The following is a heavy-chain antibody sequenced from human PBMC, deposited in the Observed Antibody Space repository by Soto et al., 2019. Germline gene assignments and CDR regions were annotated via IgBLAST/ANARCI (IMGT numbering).Heavy chain of an antibody. J-gene: IGHJ6*02. CDR2: IKSKTDGGTT. CDR1: GFTFSNAW. V-gene: IGHV3-15*07. CDR3: TTGSIAARLIWDYYYYGMDV. Sequence: GGSLRLSCAASGFTFSNAWMNWVRQAPGKGLEWVGRIKSKTDGGTTDYAAPVKGRFTISRDDSKNTLYLQMNSLKTEDTAVYYCTTGSIAARLIWDYYYYGMDVWGQGTTVTVSS. D-gene: IGHD6-6*01.